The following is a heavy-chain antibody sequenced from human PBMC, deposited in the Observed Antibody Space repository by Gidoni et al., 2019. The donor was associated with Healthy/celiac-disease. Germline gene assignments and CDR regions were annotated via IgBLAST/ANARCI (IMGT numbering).Heavy chain of an antibody. Sequence: EVQLVESGGGLVQPGRSLRLSCTASGFTFGAYAMSWFRQAPGKGLEWVGFIRSKAYGGTTEYAASVKGRFTISRDDSKSIAYLQMNSLKTEDTAVYYCTRAPSSHFDYWGQGTLVTVSS. CDR2: IRSKAYGGTT. V-gene: IGHV3-49*03. CDR3: TRAPSSHFDY. J-gene: IGHJ4*02. D-gene: IGHD2-15*01. CDR1: GFTFGAYA.